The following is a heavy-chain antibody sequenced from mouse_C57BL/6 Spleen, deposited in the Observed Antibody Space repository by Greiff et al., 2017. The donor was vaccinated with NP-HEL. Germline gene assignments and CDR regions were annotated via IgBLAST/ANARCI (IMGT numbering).Heavy chain of an antibody. V-gene: IGHV6-6*01. Sequence: EVKVEESGGGLVQPGGSMKLSCAASGFTFSDAWMDWVRQSQEKGLEWVAEIRNKANNPATYYAESVKGRFTISRDDSKSSVYLQMNSLRAEDTGIYYCTSGGSYYPFAYWGQGTLVTVSA. CDR2: IRNKANNPAT. J-gene: IGHJ3*01. CDR1: GFTFSDAW. D-gene: IGHD1-1*01. CDR3: TSGGSYYPFAY.